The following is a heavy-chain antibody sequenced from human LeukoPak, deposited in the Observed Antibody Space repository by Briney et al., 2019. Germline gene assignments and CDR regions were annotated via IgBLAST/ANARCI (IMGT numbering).Heavy chain of an antibody. Sequence: GGSLRLSCAASGFTFTSYGMHWVRQAPGKGLEWVALITYDGYYKYYSDSVKGRFTISSDTSKNTLYLQMNSLRAEDTAVYYCARTTTPHYYGSGSYALGYWGQGTLVTVPS. D-gene: IGHD3-10*01. CDR3: ARTTTPHYYGSGSYALGY. J-gene: IGHJ4*02. V-gene: IGHV3-30*03. CDR1: GFTFTSYG. CDR2: ITYDGYYK.